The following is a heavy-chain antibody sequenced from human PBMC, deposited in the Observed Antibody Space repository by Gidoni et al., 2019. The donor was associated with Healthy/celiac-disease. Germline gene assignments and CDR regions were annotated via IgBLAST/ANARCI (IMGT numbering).Heavy chain of an antibody. J-gene: IGHJ4*02. Sequence: QVQLQESGPGLAQPSETLSLTCAVSGYSISSCYYWGWIRQPPGKGLEWIGSIYHSGSTYYNPSLKSRVTISVDTSKNQFSLKLSSVTAADTAVYYCARGGGYGGNYGYWGQGTLVTVSS. V-gene: IGHV4-38-2*01. CDR3: ARGGGYGGNYGY. CDR2: IYHSGST. D-gene: IGHD2-15*01. CDR1: GYSISSCYY.